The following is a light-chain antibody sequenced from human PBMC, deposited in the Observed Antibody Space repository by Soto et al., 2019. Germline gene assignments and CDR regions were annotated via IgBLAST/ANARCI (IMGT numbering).Light chain of an antibody. CDR1: QSISSY. Sequence: IQLTQSPSSQSASVGDRVTITCRASQSISSYLNWYQHKPGKAPKLLIYAASSLQTGVPSRFSGSRSGTDFALTISSLQRDDFATYYCQQTDSFPRTFGQGTKVDIK. CDR3: QQTDSFPRT. J-gene: IGKJ1*01. V-gene: IGKV1-39*01. CDR2: AAS.